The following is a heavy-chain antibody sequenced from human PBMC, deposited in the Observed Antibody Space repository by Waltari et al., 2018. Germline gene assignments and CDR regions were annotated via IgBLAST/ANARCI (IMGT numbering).Heavy chain of an antibody. CDR3: ARDDVGAPDAFDV. CDR1: GGSIRGGNYY. CDR2: MYYSGYT. D-gene: IGHD1-26*01. J-gene: IGHJ3*01. Sequence: QVQLQESGPGLVKPSQTLSLTCTVSGGSIRGGNYYWSWIRQPAGKGLEWIGHMYYSGYTYYNPSLKSRVTISVDTSKNSFSRKLSSVTAADTGIYYCARDDVGAPDAFDVWGQGAMVTVSS. V-gene: IGHV4-61*09.